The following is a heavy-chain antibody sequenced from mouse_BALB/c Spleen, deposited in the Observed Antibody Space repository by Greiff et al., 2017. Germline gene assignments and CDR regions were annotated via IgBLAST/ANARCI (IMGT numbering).Heavy chain of an antibody. V-gene: IGHV1-7*01. CDR2: INPSTGYT. CDR3: ARGRVYYDYHWYFDV. CDR1: GYTFTSYW. D-gene: IGHD2-4*01. J-gene: IGHJ1*01. Sequence: QVQLKESGAELAKPGASVKMSCKASGYTFTSYWMHWVKQRPGQGLEWIGYINPSTGYTEYNQKFKDKATLTADKSSSTAYMQLSSLTSEDSAVYYCARGRVYYDYHWYFDVWGAGTTVTVSS.